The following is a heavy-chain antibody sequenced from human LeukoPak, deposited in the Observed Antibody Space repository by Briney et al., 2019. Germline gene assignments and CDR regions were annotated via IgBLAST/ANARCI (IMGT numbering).Heavy chain of an antibody. D-gene: IGHD2-2*01. Sequence: SETLSLTCAVYGGSFSGYYWSWIRQPPGKGLEWIGEISHSGSTNYNPSLKSRVTISVDTSKNQFSLKLSSVTAADTAVHYCARGDIVVVPSARSLYYYMDVWGKGTTVTVSS. J-gene: IGHJ6*03. V-gene: IGHV4-34*01. CDR1: GGSFSGYY. CDR3: ARGDIVVVPSARSLYYYMDV. CDR2: ISHSGST.